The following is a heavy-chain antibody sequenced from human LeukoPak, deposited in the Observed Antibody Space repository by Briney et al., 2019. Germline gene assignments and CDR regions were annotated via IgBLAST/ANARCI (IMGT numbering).Heavy chain of an antibody. CDR3: TKGQWEAFDY. CDR1: GFTFGDYA. D-gene: IGHD1-26*01. V-gene: IGHV3-9*03. CDR2: ISWNGGSI. J-gene: IGHJ4*02. Sequence: GRSLRLSCAASGFTFGDYAMHWVRQVPGQGLVWGSYISWNGGSINYADSVKGRFTISRDNAKNSLYLQMASLRSEDMALYYCTKGQWEAFDYWGQGALVTIST.